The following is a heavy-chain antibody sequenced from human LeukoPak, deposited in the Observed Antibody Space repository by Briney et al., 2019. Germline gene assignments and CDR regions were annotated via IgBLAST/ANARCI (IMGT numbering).Heavy chain of an antibody. D-gene: IGHD4-17*01. V-gene: IGHV1-18*01. CDR1: GYTFTSYG. J-gene: IGHJ6*03. Sequence: ASVKVSCKASGYTFTSYGISWVRQAPGQGLEWMGWISAYNGNTNYAQKLQGRVTMTTDTSTSTAYMELRSLRSDDTAVYYCARQNYGDYCYYYYMDVWGKGTTVTVSS. CDR2: ISAYNGNT. CDR3: ARQNYGDYCYYYYMDV.